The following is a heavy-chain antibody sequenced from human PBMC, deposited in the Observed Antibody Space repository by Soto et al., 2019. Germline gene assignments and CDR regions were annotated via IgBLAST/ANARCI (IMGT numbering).Heavy chain of an antibody. CDR1: GSTFSSYT. CDR3: ARRRYCGADCYYGMDV. V-gene: IGHV1-69*02. D-gene: IGHD2-21*02. CDR2: IIPVLGVT. Sequence: QVQLVQSGAEMKRPGSSVKVSCQASGSTFSSYTVSWVRQAPGQGLEWMGRIIPVLGVTNYAQKFKGRVTITADKSKTTAYLDLSRLRSVDTGVYYCARRRYCGADCYYGMDVWGQGTTVTVSS. J-gene: IGHJ6*02.